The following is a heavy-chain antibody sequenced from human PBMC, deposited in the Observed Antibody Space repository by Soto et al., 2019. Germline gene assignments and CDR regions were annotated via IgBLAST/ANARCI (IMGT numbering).Heavy chain of an antibody. J-gene: IGHJ4*02. Sequence: QVQLVQSGAEVKKPGASVKVSCKASGYTFTSYGISWVRQAPGQGLEWMGWISAYNGNTNYAQKLQGRVTMTTDTSTSTAYMELRSLRSDDTAVYYCARDSSFYDYIWGSYRYHSFDYWGQGTLVTVSS. CDR2: ISAYNGNT. V-gene: IGHV1-18*01. D-gene: IGHD3-16*02. CDR3: ARDSSFYDYIWGSYRYHSFDY. CDR1: GYTFTSYG.